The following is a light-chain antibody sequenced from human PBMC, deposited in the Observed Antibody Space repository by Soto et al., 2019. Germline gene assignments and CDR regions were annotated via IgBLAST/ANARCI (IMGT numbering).Light chain of an antibody. V-gene: IGLV2-14*01. J-gene: IGLJ2*01. CDR3: SSYTSSSTQVV. Sequence: QSALTQPASVSGSPGQSITISCTGTSSDVGGYNYVSWYQQHPGTAPKLMIYDVSNRPSGVSNRFSGSKSGNTASLTISGLQAEDEADYYCSSYTSSSTQVVFGGGTKLTVL. CDR1: SSDVGGYNY. CDR2: DVS.